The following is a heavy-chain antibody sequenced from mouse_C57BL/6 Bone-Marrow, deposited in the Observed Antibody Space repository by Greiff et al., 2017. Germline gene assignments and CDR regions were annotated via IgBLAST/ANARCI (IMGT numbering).Heavy chain of an antibody. J-gene: IGHJ3*01. CDR2: INPSSGYT. D-gene: IGHD2-4*01. CDR1: GYTFTSYT. V-gene: IGHV1-4*01. Sequence: QVQLQQSGAELARPGASVKMSCKASGYTFTSYTMHWVKQRPGQGLEWIGNINPSSGYTKYNQKFKDKATLTADKSSSTAYMQLSSLTSEDSAVYDCARRNVYYDYDVAFAYWGQGTLVTVSA. CDR3: ARRNVYYDYDVAFAY.